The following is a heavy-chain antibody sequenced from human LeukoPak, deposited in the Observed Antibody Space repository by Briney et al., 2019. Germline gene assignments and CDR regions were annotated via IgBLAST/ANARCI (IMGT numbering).Heavy chain of an antibody. D-gene: IGHD3-9*01. CDR2: IKPRGGGT. J-gene: IGHJ4*02. CDR3: ARALTGSRGDYFDH. V-gene: IGHV1-46*01. CDR1: GYTFIGYY. Sequence: ASVKVSCKASGYTFIGYYMHWVRQAPGQGLEWMGIIKPRGGGTSYTQKFQGRVTMTRDTSTSTVYMELSSLRSEDTAVYYCARALTGSRGDYFDHWGQGTLVTVSS.